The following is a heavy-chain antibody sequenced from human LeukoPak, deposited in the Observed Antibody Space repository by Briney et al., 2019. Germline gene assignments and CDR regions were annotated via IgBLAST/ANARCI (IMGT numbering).Heavy chain of an antibody. CDR2: IYYSGST. D-gene: IGHD2-15*01. Sequence: SQTLSLTCTVSGGSISSSSYYWGWIRQPPGKGLEWIGSIYYSGSTYYNPSLKSRVTISVDTSKNQFSLKLSSVTAADTAVYYCAREYSAGAFDIWGQGTMVTVSS. J-gene: IGHJ3*02. CDR3: AREYSAGAFDI. CDR1: GGSISSSSYY. V-gene: IGHV4-39*07.